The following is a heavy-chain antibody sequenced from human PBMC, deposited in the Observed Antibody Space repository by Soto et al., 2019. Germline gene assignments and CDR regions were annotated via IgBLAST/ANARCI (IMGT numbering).Heavy chain of an antibody. V-gene: IGHV1-58*01. D-gene: IGHD3-3*01. J-gene: IGHJ3*02. CDR3: AADSRQGRFLEWLSAFDI. CDR2: IVVGSGNT. Sequence: SVKVSCKASGFTFTSSAVQWVRQARGERLEWIGWIVVGSGNTNYAQKFQERVTITRDMSTSTAYMELSSLRSEDTAVYYCAADSRQGRFLEWLSAFDIWGQGTMVTVSS. CDR1: GFTFTSSA.